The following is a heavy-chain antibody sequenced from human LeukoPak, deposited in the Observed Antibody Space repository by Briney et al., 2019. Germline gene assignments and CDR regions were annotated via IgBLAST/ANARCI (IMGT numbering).Heavy chain of an antibody. Sequence: PSETLSLTCTVSGGSISSGGYYWSWIRQPPGKGLERIGYIYYSGSTNYNPSLKSRVTISVDTSKNQFSLKLSSVTAADTAVYYCARVALGYSSSFDYWSQGTLVIVSS. CDR2: IYYSGST. CDR1: GGSISSGGYY. CDR3: ARVALGYSSSFDY. V-gene: IGHV4-61*08. J-gene: IGHJ4*02. D-gene: IGHD6-13*01.